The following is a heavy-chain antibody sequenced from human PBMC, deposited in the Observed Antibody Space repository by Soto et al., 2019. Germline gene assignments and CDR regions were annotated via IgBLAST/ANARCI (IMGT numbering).Heavy chain of an antibody. J-gene: IGHJ5*02. V-gene: IGHV1-3*01. CDR2: INAGNGNT. CDR1: GYTFTSYA. CDR3: ARGYSSSSWFDP. D-gene: IGHD6-6*01. Sequence: ASVTVSCKASGYTFTSYAMHWVRQAPGQRLEWMGWINAGNGNTKYSQKFQGRVTITRDTSASTAYMELSSLRSEDTAVYYCARGYSSSSWFDPWGQGTLVTVSS.